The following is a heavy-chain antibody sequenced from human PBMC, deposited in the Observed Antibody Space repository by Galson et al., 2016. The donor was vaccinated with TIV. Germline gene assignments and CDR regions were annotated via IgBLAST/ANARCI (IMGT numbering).Heavy chain of an antibody. CDR3: ARVVGTVITQKSFDF. D-gene: IGHD4-23*01. CDR1: GYTFSNYA. Sequence: SVKVSCKASGYTFSNYAISWVRQAPGQGLEWMGWINIYNDNTYYTQKLQGRVTITADTYTSTSYMELRSLGSDDTAVYYCARVVGTVITQKSFDFWGQGTPVIVSS. CDR2: INIYNDNT. J-gene: IGHJ4*02. V-gene: IGHV1-18*01.